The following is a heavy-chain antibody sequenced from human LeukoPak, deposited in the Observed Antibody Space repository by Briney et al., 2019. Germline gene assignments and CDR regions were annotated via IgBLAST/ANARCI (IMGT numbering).Heavy chain of an antibody. CDR2: INPDSGAT. V-gene: IGHV1-2*02. CDR1: GYAFTGYS. D-gene: IGHD1-1*01. J-gene: IGHJ5*02. CDR3: ARSRYNWNANWFDP. Sequence: GASVKVSCKASGYAFTGYSMHWVRRAPGQGLEWMAWINPDSGATKYAQKFQGRVTMTRDTSISTAYMELTRLSSDDTAVYYCARSRYNWNANWFDPWGQGSLVSVSS.